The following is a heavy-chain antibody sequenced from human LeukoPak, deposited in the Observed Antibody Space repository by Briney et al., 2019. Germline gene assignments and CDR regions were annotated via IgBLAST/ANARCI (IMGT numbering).Heavy chain of an antibody. Sequence: SETLSLTCIVTGDSISSYFWSWIRQPPGKGLEWIGYIHSSGTTSYNPSLKSRVTISVGTSKNQFSLKLTSVIAADTAVYYCARYGSESNHKHCDSWGQGTLVTVSS. CDR3: ARYGSESNHKHCDS. D-gene: IGHD3-10*01. V-gene: IGHV4-59*01. CDR2: IHSSGTT. CDR1: GDSISSYF. J-gene: IGHJ4*02.